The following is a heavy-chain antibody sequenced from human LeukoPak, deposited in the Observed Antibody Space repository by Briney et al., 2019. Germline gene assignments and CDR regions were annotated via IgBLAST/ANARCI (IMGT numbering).Heavy chain of an antibody. J-gene: IGHJ3*02. Sequence: PGGSLRLSCAASGFTFSSYGMHWVRHAPGKALEWVAFIQYDGSNKYYADSVKGRFTISRDNSKNTLYLQMNSLRAEDTAVYYCAKLIQLERSVDAFDIWGQGTMVTVSS. CDR3: AKLIQLERSVDAFDI. CDR1: GFTFSSYG. V-gene: IGHV3-30*02. CDR2: IQYDGSNK. D-gene: IGHD1-1*01.